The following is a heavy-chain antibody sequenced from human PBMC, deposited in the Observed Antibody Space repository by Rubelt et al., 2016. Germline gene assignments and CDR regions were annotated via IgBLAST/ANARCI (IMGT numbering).Heavy chain of an antibody. Sequence: EVQLLESGGGSVQPGGSLRLSCSASGFTFPNYALSWVRQAPGKGLDWVAAVNSGGRTSYADSVKGRFTISRDKSRNTLFLQMNSLRAEDTAIYYCAKPGSKNIWNDDFDSWGQGTLVTVSS. V-gene: IGHV3-23*01. J-gene: IGHJ4*02. D-gene: IGHD1-1*01. CDR2: VNSGGRT. CDR1: GFTFPNYA. CDR3: AKPGSKNIWNDDFDS.